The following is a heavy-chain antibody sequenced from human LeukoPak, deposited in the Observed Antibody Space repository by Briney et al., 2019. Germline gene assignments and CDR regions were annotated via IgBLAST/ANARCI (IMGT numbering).Heavy chain of an antibody. J-gene: IGHJ4*02. CDR1: GFSFSVYS. D-gene: IGHD5-18*01. Sequence: PGGSLRLSCTASGFSFSVYSMNWVRQAPGKGLERVSYISSSGSTIYYADSVKGRFTISRDNAKNSLYLQMNSLRAEDTAVYYCAKRIQSAMAMGYWGQGTLVTVSS. CDR2: ISSSGSTI. CDR3: AKRIQSAMAMGY. V-gene: IGHV3-48*04.